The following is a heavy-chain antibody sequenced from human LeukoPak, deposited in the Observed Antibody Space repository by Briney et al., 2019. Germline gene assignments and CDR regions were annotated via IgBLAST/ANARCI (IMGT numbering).Heavy chain of an antibody. J-gene: IGHJ4*02. D-gene: IGHD3-9*01. V-gene: IGHV1-58*02. CDR3: TTDLRYFDWLLVGGYFGS. CDR1: GFTFTSSA. CDR2: IVVGSGNT. Sequence: GASVKVSCKTSGFTFTSSAMQWVRQARGQRLEWIGWIVVGSGNTNYAQKFQERVTITRDMSTSTAYMELSSLRSDDTAVYYCTTDLRYFDWLLVGGYFGSWGQGSLVTVSS.